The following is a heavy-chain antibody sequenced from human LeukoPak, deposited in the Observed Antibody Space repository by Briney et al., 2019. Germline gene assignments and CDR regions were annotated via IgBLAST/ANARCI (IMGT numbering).Heavy chain of an antibody. CDR3: ARERVVSDYNWFDP. D-gene: IGHD6-25*01. V-gene: IGHV4-34*01. CDR2: VNRVGYT. J-gene: IGHJ5*02. CDR1: GASFTGYS. Sequence: PSETLSLTCAVHGASFTGYSWSWIRQSPGKGLEWFGEVNRVGYTIYNPSLKSRVNISIDTSTTQFSLRLSSVTVADTAVYFCARERVVSDYNWFDPWGQGTLVTVSS.